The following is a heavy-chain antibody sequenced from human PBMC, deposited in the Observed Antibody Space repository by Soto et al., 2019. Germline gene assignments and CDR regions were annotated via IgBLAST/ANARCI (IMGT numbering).Heavy chain of an antibody. Sequence: PGGSLRLSFAASGFTFSDYYMSWIRQAPGKGLEWVSYISSSGSTIYYADSVKGRFTISRDNAKNSLYLQMNSLRAEDTAVYYCARELNYYDSSGYLYYFDYWGQGTLVTVSS. CDR2: ISSSGSTI. V-gene: IGHV3-11*01. CDR3: ARELNYYDSSGYLYYFDY. D-gene: IGHD3-22*01. J-gene: IGHJ4*02. CDR1: GFTFSDYY.